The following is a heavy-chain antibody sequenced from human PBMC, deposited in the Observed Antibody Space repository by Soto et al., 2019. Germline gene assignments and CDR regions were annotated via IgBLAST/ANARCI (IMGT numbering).Heavy chain of an antibody. J-gene: IGHJ4*02. CDR3: ARDFDEGGNLAY. CDR2: ISSSSSYI. V-gene: IGHV3-21*01. CDR1: GFTFSSYS. Sequence: GGSLRLSCAASGFTFSSYSMNWVRQAPGKGLEWVSSISSSSSYIYYADSVKGRFTISRDNAKNSLYLQMNSLRAEDTAVYYCARDFDEGGNLAYWGQGTLVTVSS. D-gene: IGHD2-15*01.